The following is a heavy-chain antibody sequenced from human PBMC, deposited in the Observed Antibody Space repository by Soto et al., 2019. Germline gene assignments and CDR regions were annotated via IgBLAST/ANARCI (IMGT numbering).Heavy chain of an antibody. CDR1: GFTFSSYG. CDR3: ARVAAAGRHYYYYYGMDV. Sequence: QVQLVESGGGVVQPGRSLRLSCAASGFTFSSYGMHWVRQAPGKGLEWVAVIWYDGSNKYYADSVKGRFTISRDNSKNTLYLQMNSLRAEDTAVYYGARVAAAGRHYYYYYGMDVWGQGTTVTVSS. J-gene: IGHJ6*02. V-gene: IGHV3-33*01. CDR2: IWYDGSNK. D-gene: IGHD6-13*01.